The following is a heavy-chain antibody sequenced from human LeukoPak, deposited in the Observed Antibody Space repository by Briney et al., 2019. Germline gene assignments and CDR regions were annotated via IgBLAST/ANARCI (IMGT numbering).Heavy chain of an antibody. V-gene: IGHV3-30*03. D-gene: IGHD6-6*01. J-gene: IGHJ4*02. CDR1: GFTFSSYG. CDR3: ARDGRVSSSSEMHY. CDR2: ISYDGSNK. Sequence: GGSLRLSCAASGFTFSSYGMHWVRQAPGKGLEWVAVISYDGSNKYYADSVKGRFTISRDNSKNTLYLQMNSLRAEDTAVYYCARDGRVSSSSEMHYWGQGTLVTVSS.